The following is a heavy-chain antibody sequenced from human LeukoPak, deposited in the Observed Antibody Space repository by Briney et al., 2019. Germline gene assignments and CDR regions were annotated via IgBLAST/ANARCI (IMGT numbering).Heavy chain of an antibody. J-gene: IGHJ4*02. CDR3: ARGRDDEQQLVRDDPVLNY. Sequence: SETLSLTCAVYGGSFSGYYWSWIRQPPGKGLEWIGEINHSGSTNYNPSLKSRVTISVDTSKNQFSLKLSSVTAADTAVYYCARGRDDEQQLVRDDPVLNYWGQGTLVTVSS. CDR1: GGSFSGYY. V-gene: IGHV4-34*01. D-gene: IGHD6-13*01. CDR2: INHSGST.